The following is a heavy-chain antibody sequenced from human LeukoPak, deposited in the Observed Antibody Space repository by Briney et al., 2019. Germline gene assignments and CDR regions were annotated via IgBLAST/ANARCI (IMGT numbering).Heavy chain of an antibody. CDR3: AKQQHIVVVTAIRDNPRYYYYGMDV. J-gene: IGHJ6*02. Sequence: GGSLRLSCTASGFTFSGYAMSWVRQAPGKGLEWVSAISGSGGSTYYADSVKGRFTISRDNSKNTLYLQMNSLRAEDTAVYYCAKQQHIVVVTAIRDNPRYYYYGMDVWGQGTTVTVSS. CDR2: ISGSGGST. V-gene: IGHV3-23*01. CDR1: GFTFSGYA. D-gene: IGHD2-21*02.